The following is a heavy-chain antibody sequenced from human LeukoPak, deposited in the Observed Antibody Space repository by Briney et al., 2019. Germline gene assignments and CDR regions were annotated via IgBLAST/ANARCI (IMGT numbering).Heavy chain of an antibody. J-gene: IGHJ3*02. D-gene: IGHD3-22*01. CDR2: IWYDGSNK. V-gene: IGHV3-33*01. Sequence: GGSLRLSCAASGFTFSSYGMHWVRQAPGKGLEWVAVIWYDGSNKYYADSVKGRFTISRDNSKNTLYLQMNSLRAEDTAVYYCARHGRSSSGSIDAFDIWGQGTMVTVSS. CDR1: GFTFSSYG. CDR3: ARHGRSSSGSIDAFDI.